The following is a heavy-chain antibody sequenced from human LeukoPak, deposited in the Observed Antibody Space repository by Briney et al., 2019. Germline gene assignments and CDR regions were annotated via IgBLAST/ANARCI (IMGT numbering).Heavy chain of an antibody. D-gene: IGHD3-10*01. CDR3: ARHGSGTSLALYP. CDR2: ISYSGTT. CDR1: GGSMSSYY. V-gene: IGHV4-59*08. J-gene: IGHJ5*02. Sequence: SETLSLTCTVSGGSMSSYYWSWIRQSPGKGLAWVGYISYSGTTNYNPSLKSRVTISLGTSKSRFSLNLTSVTAADTAVYYCARHGSGTSLALYPWGQGTLVTVSS.